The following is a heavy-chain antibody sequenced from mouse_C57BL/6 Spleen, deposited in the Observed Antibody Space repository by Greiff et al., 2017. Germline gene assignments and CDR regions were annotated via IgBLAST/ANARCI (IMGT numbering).Heavy chain of an antibody. Sequence: VQLQQPGAELVKPGASVKMSCKASGYTFTSYWITWVKQRPGQGLEWIGDIYPGSGSTNYNEKFKGKATLTVDTTSSTAYMQLSSLTSEDSAGYYCERKDLYYDLDYWGQGTTLPVSS. J-gene: IGHJ2*01. CDR2: IYPGSGST. D-gene: IGHD1-1*02. CDR1: GYTFTSYW. V-gene: IGHV1-55*01. CDR3: ERKDLYYDLDY.